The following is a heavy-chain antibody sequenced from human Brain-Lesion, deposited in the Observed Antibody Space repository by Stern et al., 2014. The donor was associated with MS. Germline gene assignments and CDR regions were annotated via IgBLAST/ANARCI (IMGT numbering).Heavy chain of an antibody. Sequence: QVQLVQSGGGVVQPGRPLRLSCVASGFTFGSCAMHWVRQAPGKGLEWVAGVSYDGSNKNYADHVKGRFTISRDNSQNTRYMQMSSLRPEDAAVYYCAKDRQYLTYFFDHWGQGSLVTVSS. CDR2: VSYDGSNK. J-gene: IGHJ5*02. CDR3: AKDRQYLTYFFDH. V-gene: IGHV3-30*18. CDR1: GFTFGSCA. D-gene: IGHD2/OR15-2a*01.